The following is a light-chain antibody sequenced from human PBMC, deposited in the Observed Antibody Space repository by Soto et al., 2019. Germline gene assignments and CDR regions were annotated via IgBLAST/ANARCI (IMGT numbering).Light chain of an antibody. Sequence: DIQMTQSPSTLSASVGDRVTITCRASQSISSWLAWYQQKPGKAPKLLIYKASSLESGVPSRFSGNGSGTEFTLTISSLQPDDFATYYCQQYSDYSPRAFGQGTKVEIK. CDR3: QQYSDYSPRA. CDR1: QSISSW. V-gene: IGKV1-5*03. CDR2: KAS. J-gene: IGKJ1*01.